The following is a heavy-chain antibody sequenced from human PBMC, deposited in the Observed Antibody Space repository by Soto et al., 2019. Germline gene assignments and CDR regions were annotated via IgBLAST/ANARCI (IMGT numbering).Heavy chain of an antibody. D-gene: IGHD2-2*01. Sequence: GGSLRLSCAASGFTVSSNYMSWVRQAPGKGLEWVSVIYSGCSTYYADSVKGRFTISRDNSKNTLYLQMNSLRAEDTAVYYCAIHYCSSTSCPERYYYYGMGVWGQGTTVTVSS. V-gene: IGHV3-53*01. CDR2: IYSGCST. J-gene: IGHJ6*02. CDR3: AIHYCSSTSCPERYYYYGMGV. CDR1: GFTVSSNY.